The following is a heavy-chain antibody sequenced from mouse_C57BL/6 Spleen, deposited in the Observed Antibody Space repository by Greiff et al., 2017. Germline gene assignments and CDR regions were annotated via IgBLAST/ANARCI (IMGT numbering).Heavy chain of an antibody. CDR1: GFTFTAYY. J-gene: IGHJ2*01. Sequence: EVQGVESGGGLVQPGGSLSLSCAASGFTFTAYYMSWVRQPPGTALEWLGFIRNKANGYTTEYSASVKGRFTISRDNSQSNLYRQTNALRAEDSATYYLARSQTFCYFDVWGQGTTLTVSS. V-gene: IGHV7-3*01. CDR3: ARSQTFCYFDV. CDR2: IRNKANGYTT.